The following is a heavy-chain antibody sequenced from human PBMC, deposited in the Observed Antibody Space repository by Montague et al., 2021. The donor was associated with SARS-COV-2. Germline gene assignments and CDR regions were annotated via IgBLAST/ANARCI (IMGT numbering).Heavy chain of an antibody. V-gene: IGHV3-30*04. J-gene: IGHJ4*02. CDR2: ISYDGNDK. Sequence: SLRLSCAASGFTFSSFAMHWVRQAPGKGLEWVALISYDGNDKYYADSVKGRFTISRDNSKSTLYLQMNSLGAEDTAVYYCAREVSIMARGRGRFDYWGQGTSVTVSS. D-gene: IGHD3-10*01. CDR1: GFTFSSFA. CDR3: AREVSIMARGRGRFDY.